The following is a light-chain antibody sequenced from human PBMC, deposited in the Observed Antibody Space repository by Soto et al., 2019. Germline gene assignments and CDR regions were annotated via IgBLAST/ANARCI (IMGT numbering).Light chain of an antibody. CDR3: QQSYSTPIT. V-gene: IGKV1-5*03. CDR2: KAS. Sequence: DIQMTQSPSTLSASVGDRVIITCRASQSISSWLAWYQQKPGKAPNLLIYKASSLESGVPSRFRGSGSGTDFTLTISSLQPEDFATYYCQQSYSTPITFGQGTRLEI. J-gene: IGKJ5*01. CDR1: QSISSW.